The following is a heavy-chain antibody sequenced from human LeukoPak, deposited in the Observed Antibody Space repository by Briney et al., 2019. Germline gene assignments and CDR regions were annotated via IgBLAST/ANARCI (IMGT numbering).Heavy chain of an antibody. CDR1: GFTFSSYA. Sequence: GGSLRLSCAASGFTFSSYAMSWVRQAPGKGLEWVSAISGSGGSTYYADSVKGRFTISRDNSKNTLYLQMNSLRAEDTAVYYCARDREGVTGAFDIWGQGTMVTVSS. J-gene: IGHJ3*02. CDR2: ISGSGGST. V-gene: IGHV3-23*01. CDR3: ARDREGVTGAFDI. D-gene: IGHD2-21*02.